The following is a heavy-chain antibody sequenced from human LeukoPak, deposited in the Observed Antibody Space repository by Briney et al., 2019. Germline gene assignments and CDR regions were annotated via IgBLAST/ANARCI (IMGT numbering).Heavy chain of an antibody. CDR2: ISGSGGST. V-gene: IGHV3-23*01. D-gene: IGHD7-27*01. J-gene: IGHJ6*03. Sequence: GGSLRLSCAASGFTFSSYGMSWVRQAPGKGLEWVSAISGSGGSTYYADSVKGRFTISRDNSKNTLYLQMNSLRAEDTAVYYCAREAPQTGDAPYYYYYYYMDVWGKGTTVTISS. CDR3: AREAPQTGDAPYYYYYYYMDV. CDR1: GFTFSSYG.